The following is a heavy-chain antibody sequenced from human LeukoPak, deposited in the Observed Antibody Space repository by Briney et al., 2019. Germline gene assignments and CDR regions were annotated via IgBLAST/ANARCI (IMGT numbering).Heavy chain of an antibody. V-gene: IGHV3-66*01. CDR1: GFTVSSNY. J-gene: IGHJ4*02. CDR2: IYSGGST. CDR3: AREKTTIFGVVRHYFDY. Sequence: GGSLRLSCAASGFTVSSNYMSWVRQAPGKGLEWVSVIYSGGSTYYADSVKGRFTISRDNSKNTLYLQMNSLRVEDTAVYYCAREKTTIFGVVRHYFDYWGQGTLVTV. D-gene: IGHD3-3*01.